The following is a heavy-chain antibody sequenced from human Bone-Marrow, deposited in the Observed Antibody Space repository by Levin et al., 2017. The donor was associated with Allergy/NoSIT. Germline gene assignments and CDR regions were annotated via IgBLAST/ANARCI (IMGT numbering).Heavy chain of an antibody. V-gene: IGHV4-4*02. Sequence: SETLSLTCGVSGGSISGSSWWSWVRQTPGKGLEWIGEIYHDGGTNYNPSLKSRVTMSLDKSRNQFSLRLRSVTAADTALYYCARELPPVGYYGLDVWGQGTTVTVSS. D-gene: IGHD3-16*01. CDR2: IYHDGGT. J-gene: IGHJ6*02. CDR3: ARELPPVGYYGLDV. CDR1: GGSISGSSW.